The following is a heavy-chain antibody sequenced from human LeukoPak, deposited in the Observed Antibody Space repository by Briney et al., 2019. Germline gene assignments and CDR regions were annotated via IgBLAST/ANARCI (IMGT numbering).Heavy chain of an antibody. J-gene: IGHJ3*01. CDR1: GFTFSSNA. CDR3: AKVVLLLTASDAFDF. V-gene: IGHV3-23*01. CDR2: ISGNYGST. D-gene: IGHD2-21*02. Sequence: PGGSLRLSCAASGFTFSSNAMSWVRQAPGKGLEWVSTISGNYGSTYYADSAKGRFTISRDNFKNTVFLRMNSLRAEDTAVYYCAKVVLLLTASDAFDFWGQGTKVTVSS.